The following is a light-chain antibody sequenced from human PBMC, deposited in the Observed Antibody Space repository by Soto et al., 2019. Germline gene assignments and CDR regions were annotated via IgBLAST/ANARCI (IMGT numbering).Light chain of an antibody. CDR1: QSISSW. CDR2: DAS. V-gene: IGKV1-5*01. Sequence: DIQMTQSPSTLSASVGDRVTITCRASQSISSWLAWYQQKPGKAPKLLIYDASSLESGVPSRFSGSGSGTEFTLTISSLQPDDFATYYCQQYNAVFEVTFGQGTKVDIK. CDR3: QQYNAVFEVT. J-gene: IGKJ2*01.